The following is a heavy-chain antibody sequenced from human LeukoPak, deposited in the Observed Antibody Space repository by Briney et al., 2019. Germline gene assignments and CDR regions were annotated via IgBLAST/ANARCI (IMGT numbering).Heavy chain of an antibody. D-gene: IGHD3-10*01. CDR3: AKGGRGSGTTIVWGYYYYMDV. CDR2: IRYDGSNK. V-gene: IGHV3-30*02. J-gene: IGHJ6*03. CDR1: GFTFSNYG. Sequence: PGGSLRLSCAASGFTFSNYGMHWVRQAPGKGLEWVAFIRYDGSNKYYADSVKGRFTISRDNSKNTLYLQMNSLRAEDTAVYYCAKGGRGSGTTIVWGYYYYMDVWGKGTTVTISS.